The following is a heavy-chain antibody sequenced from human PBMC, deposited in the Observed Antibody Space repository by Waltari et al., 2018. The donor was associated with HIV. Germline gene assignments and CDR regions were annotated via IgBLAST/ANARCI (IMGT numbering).Heavy chain of an antibody. Sequence: QVQLQASGPGLVKPSETLSLTCSVSGVSLTSYYWIWIRQPAEKGLEWIGRIFISGSTNFNPSLRSRVTMSVDRSKNQFSLNLRSVTAADTAMYYCARESGWAFDYWGQGTLVTVSS. J-gene: IGHJ4*02. CDR1: GVSLTSYY. V-gene: IGHV4-4*07. CDR3: ARESGWAFDY. CDR2: IFISGST. D-gene: IGHD3-16*01.